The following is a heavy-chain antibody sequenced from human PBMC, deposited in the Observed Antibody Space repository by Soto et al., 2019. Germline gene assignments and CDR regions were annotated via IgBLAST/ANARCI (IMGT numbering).Heavy chain of an antibody. CDR1: GFTFDDYA. Sequence: SLKISCAASGFTFDDYAMHWVRQAPGKGLEWVSGISWNSGSIGYADSVKGRFTISRDNAKNSLYLQMNSLRAEDTALYYCAKDTSHNGIAVAGVDYWGQGTLVTVSS. V-gene: IGHV3-9*01. J-gene: IGHJ4*02. D-gene: IGHD6-19*01. CDR3: AKDTSHNGIAVAGVDY. CDR2: ISWNSGSI.